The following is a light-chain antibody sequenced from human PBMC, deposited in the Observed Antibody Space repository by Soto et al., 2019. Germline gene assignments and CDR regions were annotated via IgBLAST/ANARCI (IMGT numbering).Light chain of an antibody. Sequence: EIVLTKSPGTLSLSPGERATLSCRASQSVSSNYLAWYQQKPGQAPSLLIYSTSTRATGIPDRFSGSGSATDFTLTISRLEPEDFAVYYCQQYGSSPQTFGQGTKVEIK. CDR2: STS. J-gene: IGKJ1*01. V-gene: IGKV3-20*01. CDR1: QSVSSNY. CDR3: QQYGSSPQT.